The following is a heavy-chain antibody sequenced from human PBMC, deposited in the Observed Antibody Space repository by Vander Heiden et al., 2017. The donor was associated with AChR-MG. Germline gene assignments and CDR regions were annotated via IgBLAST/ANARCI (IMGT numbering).Heavy chain of an antibody. D-gene: IGHD3-16*01. CDR1: GLSLSDGW. CDR2: LKSKSAGGTR. CDR3: TTDMAFQGSGELDY. V-gene: IGHV3-15*01. J-gene: IGHJ4*02. Sequence: EVQLVESGGDLVKPGGSLRISWSASGLSLSDGWVNWVRQAPGKGLEWVGRLKSKSAGGTRDYAAPLKGRFTISRDESKNTVYLQMNSLNTEDTAMYYCTTDMAFQGSGELDYWGQGTLVTVSS.